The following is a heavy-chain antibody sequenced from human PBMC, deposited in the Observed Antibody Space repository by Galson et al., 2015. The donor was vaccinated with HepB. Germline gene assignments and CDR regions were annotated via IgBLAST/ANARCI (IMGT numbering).Heavy chain of an antibody. J-gene: IGHJ3*02. CDR2: IDWDDDK. D-gene: IGHD5-18*01. V-gene: IGHV2-70*04. CDR1: GFSLSTSGMR. Sequence: PALVKPTQTLTLTCTVSGFSLSTSGMRVSWIRQPPGKALEWLARIDWDDDKFYSTSLKTRLTISKDTSKNQVVLTMTNMDPVDTATYYCARINGYSYGLDIWGQGTMVTVSS. CDR3: ARINGYSYGLDI.